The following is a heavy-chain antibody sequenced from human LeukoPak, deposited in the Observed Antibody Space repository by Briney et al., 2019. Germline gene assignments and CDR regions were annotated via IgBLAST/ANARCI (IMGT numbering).Heavy chain of an antibody. CDR1: GYTFTNYA. J-gene: IGHJ4*02. CDR2: INAGNGDT. V-gene: IGHV1-3*01. CDR3: ARGYCSTTSCQYYFDY. D-gene: IGHD2-2*01. Sequence: ASVKVSCKASGYTFTNYALHWVRQAPGQRVEWMGWINAGNGDTKYSQKFQGRVTITRDTSASTAYMELSSLRSEDTAVHHCARGYCSTTSCQYYFDYWGQGTLVTVSS.